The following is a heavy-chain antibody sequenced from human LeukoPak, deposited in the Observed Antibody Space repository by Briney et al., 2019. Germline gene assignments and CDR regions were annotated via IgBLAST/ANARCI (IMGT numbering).Heavy chain of an antibody. CDR1: GFTFSSYA. CDR3: ARVIEAASGYRYYYYGMDV. D-gene: IGHD6-13*01. J-gene: IGHJ6*02. CDR2: ISGSGGST. V-gene: IGHV3-23*01. Sequence: PGGSLRLSCAASGFTFSSYAMSWVRQAPGKGLEWVSAISGSGGSTYYADSVKGRFTISRDNSKNTLYLQMNSLRAEDTAVYYCARVIEAASGYRYYYYGMDVWGQGTTVTVSS.